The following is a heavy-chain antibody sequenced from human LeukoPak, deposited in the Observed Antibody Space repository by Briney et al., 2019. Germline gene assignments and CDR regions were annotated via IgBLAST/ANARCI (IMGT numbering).Heavy chain of an antibody. V-gene: IGHV3-23*01. D-gene: IGHD3-3*01. CDR1: GFTFSIYA. CDR2: ISGSGGST. CDR3: AKDTIPGENFWSGPIPYYFDY. Sequence: GGSLRLSCAASGFTFSIYAMSWVRQAPGKGLEWVSAISGSGGSTYYADSVKGRFTISRDNSKNTLYLQMNSLRAEDTAVYYCAKDTIPGENFWSGPIPYYFDYWGQGTLVTVSS. J-gene: IGHJ4*02.